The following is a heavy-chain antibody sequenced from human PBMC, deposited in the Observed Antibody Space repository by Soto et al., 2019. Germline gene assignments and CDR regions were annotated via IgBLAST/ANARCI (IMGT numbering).Heavy chain of an antibody. V-gene: IGHV3-21*01. D-gene: IGHD2-15*01. CDR2: ISSSSSYI. J-gene: IGHJ4*02. CDR3: ARDTGVVANGPEY. CDR1: GFTFSSYS. Sequence: PGGSLRLCCAASGFTFSSYSMNWVRQAPGKGLEWVSSISSSSSYIYYADSVKGRFTISRDNAKNSLYLQMNSLRAEDTAVYYCARDTGVVANGPEYWGQGTLVTVSS.